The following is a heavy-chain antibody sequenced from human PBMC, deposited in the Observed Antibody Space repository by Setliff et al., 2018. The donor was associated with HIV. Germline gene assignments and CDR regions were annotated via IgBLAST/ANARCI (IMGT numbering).Heavy chain of an antibody. CDR2: INHRGTT. CDR3: ARLYGDYTFFFFDY. D-gene: IGHD4-17*01. V-gene: IGHV4-34*01. Sequence: SETLSLTCAVHGESFSGYYWTWIRQPPGKGLEWIGEINHRGTTNYNPSLKSRVTISLDTSKKHFSLKLSSVTAADTAVYYCARLYGDYTFFFFDYWGQGTLVTVSS. J-gene: IGHJ4*02. CDR1: GESFSGYY.